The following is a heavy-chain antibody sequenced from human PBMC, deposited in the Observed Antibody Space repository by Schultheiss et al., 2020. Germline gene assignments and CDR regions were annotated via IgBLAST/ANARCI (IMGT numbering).Heavy chain of an antibody. D-gene: IGHD4-17*01. J-gene: IGHJ5*02. Sequence: SETLSLTCTVSGGSISSGGYYWSWIRQHPGKGLEWIGYIYYSGSTYYNPSLKSRVTISVDTSKNQFSLKLSSVTAADTAVYYCARQGDYENWFDPWGQGTLVTVSS. CDR2: IYYSGST. V-gene: IGHV4-31*03. CDR1: GGSISSGGYY. CDR3: ARQGDYENWFDP.